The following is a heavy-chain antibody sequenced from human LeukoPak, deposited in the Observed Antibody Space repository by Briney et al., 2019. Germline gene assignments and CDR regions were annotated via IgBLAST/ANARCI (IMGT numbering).Heavy chain of an antibody. CDR2: IYTSGST. Sequence: PSETLSLTCTVSGGSISSYYWSWIRQPAGKGLEWIGRIYTSGSTNYNPSLKSRVTMSVDTSKNQFSLKLSSVTAADTAVYYCARDHTDFWSGYYLYNWFDPWGQGTLVTVSS. V-gene: IGHV4-4*07. D-gene: IGHD3-3*01. CDR3: ARDHTDFWSGYYLYNWFDP. J-gene: IGHJ5*02. CDR1: GGSISSYY.